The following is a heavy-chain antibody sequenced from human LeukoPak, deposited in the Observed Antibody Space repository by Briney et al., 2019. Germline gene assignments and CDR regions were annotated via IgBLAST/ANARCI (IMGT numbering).Heavy chain of an antibody. CDR3: ASSYYYDSPGYYFGY. CDR2: INHSGST. CDR1: GGSFSGYY. V-gene: IGHV4-34*01. D-gene: IGHD3-22*01. Sequence: SETLSLTCAVYGGSFSGYYWSWIRQPPGKGLEWIGEINHSGSTNYNPSLKSRVTMSVDTSKNQFSLNLTSVTAADTAVYYCASSYYYDSPGYYFGYWGQGTLVPVSS. J-gene: IGHJ4*02.